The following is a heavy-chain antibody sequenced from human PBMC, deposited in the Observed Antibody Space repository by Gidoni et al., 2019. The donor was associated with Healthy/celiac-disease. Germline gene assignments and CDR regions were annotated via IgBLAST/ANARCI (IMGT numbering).Heavy chain of an antibody. J-gene: IGHJ3*02. CDR3: AREYIVVVPAANDAFDI. D-gene: IGHD2-2*01. V-gene: IGHV3-21*01. CDR2: ISSSSSYI. CDR1: GFTFSSYS. Sequence: EVQLVESGGGLVKPGGSLRLSCAASGFTFSSYSMNWVRQAPGKGLEWVPSISSSSSYIYYADSVKVRFTISRDNAKNSLYLQMNSLRAEDTAVYYCAREYIVVVPAANDAFDIWGQGTMVTVSS.